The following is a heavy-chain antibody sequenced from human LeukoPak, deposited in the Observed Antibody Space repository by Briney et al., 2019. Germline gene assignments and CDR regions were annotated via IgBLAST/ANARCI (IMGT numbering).Heavy chain of an antibody. CDR3: GRVHFPYSSSWYYFDY. D-gene: IGHD6-13*01. J-gene: IGHJ4*02. V-gene: IGHV1-3*01. CDR2: INAGNVNT. CDR1: GYTLASYA. Sequence: ASVKVSCKASGYTLASYAMHSVRQAPGQRLEWMGWINAGNVNTKYSQKFQARVTITRDTSASTAYMELSSLRSEDPVVYYCGRVHFPYSSSWYYFDYWGQGTLVTVSS.